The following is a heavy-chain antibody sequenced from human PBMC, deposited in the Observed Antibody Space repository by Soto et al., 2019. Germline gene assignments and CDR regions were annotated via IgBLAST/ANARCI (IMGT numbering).Heavy chain of an antibody. CDR2: IKSDGSGT. CDR1: GFTFSRHW. V-gene: IGHV3-74*01. J-gene: IGHJ4*02. Sequence: EVQLVESGGGLVQPGGSLRLSCAASGFTFSRHWMHWVRQASGKGLVWVSRIKSDGSGTRYADSVKGRFTISRDNAKNTLYLQMNSRRAEDTAVYYCVRDRDGDYGDNFDHGGQGTLVTVSS. D-gene: IGHD4-17*01. CDR3: VRDRDGDYGDNFDH.